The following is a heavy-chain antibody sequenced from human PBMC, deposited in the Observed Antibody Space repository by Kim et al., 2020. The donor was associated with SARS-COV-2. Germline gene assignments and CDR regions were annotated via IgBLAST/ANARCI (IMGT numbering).Heavy chain of an antibody. D-gene: IGHD2-8*01. CDR1: GFTFDDYP. V-gene: IGHV3-9*01. Sequence: GGSLRLSCAASGFTFDDYPMHWVRQAPGKGLEWVSHISWNSGSIAYADSVKGRFTISRDNAKNSLYLQMNSLRAEDTALYYCAKQNGAPPYYYMDVWGKGTTVTVSS. CDR2: ISWNSGSI. CDR3: AKQNGAPPYYYMDV. J-gene: IGHJ6*03.